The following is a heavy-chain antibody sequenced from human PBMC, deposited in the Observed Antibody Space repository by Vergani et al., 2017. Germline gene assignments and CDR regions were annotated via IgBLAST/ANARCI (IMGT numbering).Heavy chain of an antibody. V-gene: IGHV3-33*08. Sequence: QVQLVESGGGVVQPGRSLRLSCAASGFTFSSYAMHWVRQAPGKGLEWVAVIWYDGSNKYYADSVKGRFTISRDNSKNTLYLQINSLRAEDTAVYYCARELGFWSSYYPNGGGDYWGQGTLVTVSS. CDR2: IWYDGSNK. CDR1: GFTFSSYA. J-gene: IGHJ4*02. D-gene: IGHD3-3*01. CDR3: ARELGFWSSYYPNGGGDY.